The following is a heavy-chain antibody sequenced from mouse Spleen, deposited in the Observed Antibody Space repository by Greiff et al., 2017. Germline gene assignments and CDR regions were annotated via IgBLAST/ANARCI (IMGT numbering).Heavy chain of an antibody. CDR1: GFSLTSYG. J-gene: IGHJ4*01. D-gene: IGHD2-4*01. CDR2: IWSDGST. V-gene: IGHV2-6-1*01. CDR3: ARHRGSYDYGDYAMDY. Sequence: QVQLKESGPGLVAPSQSLSITCTISGFSLTSYGVHWVRQPPGKGLAWLVVIWSDGSTTYNSALKSRISISKDNSKSQVFLKMNTLQTYDTAMYYCARHRGSYDYGDYAMDYWGQGTSVTVSS.